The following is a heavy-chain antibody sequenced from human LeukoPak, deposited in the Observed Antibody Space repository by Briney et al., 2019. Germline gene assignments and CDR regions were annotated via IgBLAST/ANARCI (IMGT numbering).Heavy chain of an antibody. D-gene: IGHD3-22*01. Sequence: PSETLSLTCTVSGDSISNYYWSWIRQPPGKGLEWIGYIYYSGSTNYNPSLKSRVTISVDTSKNQFSLKLSSVTAADTAVYYCARLYDSSGYYPPAVAFDIWGQGTMVTVSS. CDR2: IYYSGST. J-gene: IGHJ3*02. CDR3: ARLYDSSGYYPPAVAFDI. V-gene: IGHV4-59*08. CDR1: GDSISNYY.